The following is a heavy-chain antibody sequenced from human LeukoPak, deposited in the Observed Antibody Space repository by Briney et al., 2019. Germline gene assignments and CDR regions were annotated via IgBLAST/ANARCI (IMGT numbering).Heavy chain of an antibody. Sequence: PSQTLSLTCTVSGGSISSGDYYWRWIRQPPGKGLEWIGYIYYSGSTYYNPSLKSRVTISVDTSKNQFSLKLSSVTAADTAVYYCARGKYSSSSWYFDLWGRGTLVTVSS. D-gene: IGHD6-6*01. CDR1: GGSISSGDYY. CDR2: IYYSGST. V-gene: IGHV4-30-4*08. J-gene: IGHJ2*01. CDR3: ARGKYSSSSWYFDL.